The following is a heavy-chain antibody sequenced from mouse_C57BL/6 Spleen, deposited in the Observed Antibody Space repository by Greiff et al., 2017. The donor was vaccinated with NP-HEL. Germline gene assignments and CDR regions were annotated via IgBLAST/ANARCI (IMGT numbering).Heavy chain of an antibody. CDR3: ARSYYGNYGDY. D-gene: IGHD2-10*01. J-gene: IGHJ2*01. CDR2: IYPGSGST. CDR1: GYTFTSYW. V-gene: IGHV1-55*01. Sequence: QVQLQQSGAELVKPGASVKMSCKASGYTFTSYWITWVKQRPGQGLEWIGDIYPGSGSTNYNEKFKSKATLTVDTSSSTAYMRLSSLTSEDSAVYYCARSYYGNYGDYWGQGTTLTVSS.